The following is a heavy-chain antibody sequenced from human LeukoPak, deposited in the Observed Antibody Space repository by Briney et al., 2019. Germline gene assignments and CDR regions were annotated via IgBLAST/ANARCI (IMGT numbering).Heavy chain of an antibody. CDR1: GFTFSSDA. D-gene: IGHD3-16*02. V-gene: IGHV3-23*01. CDR2: ISGSA. Sequence: AGSLRPSCAASGFTFSSDAMSWVRQAPGKGQEWVSAISGSAYYADSVKGRFTISRDNSKNTLYLQMNSLRAEDTAVYYCAKERSIVTHFSNFDYWGQGTLVTVSS. J-gene: IGHJ4*02. CDR3: AKERSIVTHFSNFDY.